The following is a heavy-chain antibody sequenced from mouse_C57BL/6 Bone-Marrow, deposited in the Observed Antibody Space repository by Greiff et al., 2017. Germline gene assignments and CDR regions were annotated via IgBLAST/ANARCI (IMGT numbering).Heavy chain of an antibody. CDR1: GFTFSSYG. V-gene: IGHV5-6*01. CDR2: ISSGGSYT. CDR3: ARHGLLGDY. J-gene: IGHJ4*01. D-gene: IGHD3-1*01. Sequence: EVQLVESGGDLVKPGGSLKLSCAASGFTFSSYGMSWVRQTPDKRLEWVATISSGGSYTYYPDSVKGRFTISRVNAKNTLYLQMSSLKSEDTAMYYCARHGLLGDYWGQGTSVTVSS.